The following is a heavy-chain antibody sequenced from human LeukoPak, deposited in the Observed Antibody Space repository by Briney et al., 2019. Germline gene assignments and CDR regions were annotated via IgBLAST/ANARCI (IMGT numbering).Heavy chain of an antibody. Sequence: KPGGSLRLSCAASGFTFSDYSMNWVRQAPGKGLEWVSSISSRSTSIYYADSVKGRFTISRDSAKKLVYLQMNSLRAEDTAVYYCARDDRVGALLWGQGTLVTSPQ. J-gene: IGHJ4*02. V-gene: IGHV3-21*01. CDR1: GFTFSDYS. CDR2: ISSRSTSI. CDR3: ARDDRVGALL. D-gene: IGHD1-26*01.